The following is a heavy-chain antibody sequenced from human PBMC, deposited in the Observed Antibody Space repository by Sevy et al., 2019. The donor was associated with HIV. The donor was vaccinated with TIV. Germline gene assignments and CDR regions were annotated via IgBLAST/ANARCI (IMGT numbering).Heavy chain of an antibody. CDR2: IYPGDSDT. Sequence: GESLKISCKGSGYSFTSYWIGWVRQMPGKGLEWMGIIYPGDSDTRYSPSFQGQVTISADKSISPAYLQWSSLKASDTAMYYCARPMDTAMASYYGMDVWGQGTTVTVSS. CDR3: ARPMDTAMASYYGMDV. J-gene: IGHJ6*02. V-gene: IGHV5-51*01. D-gene: IGHD5-18*01. CDR1: GYSFTSYW.